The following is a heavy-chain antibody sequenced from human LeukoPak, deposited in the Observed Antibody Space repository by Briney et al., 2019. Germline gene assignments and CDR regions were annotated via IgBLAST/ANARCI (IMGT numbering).Heavy chain of an antibody. CDR3: ARASIKRLQQLAKGINFDY. D-gene: IGHD6-13*01. V-gene: IGHV3-74*01. Sequence: GGSLRLSCAASGFTFSSYWMHWVGQAPGKGLVWVSRINSDGSSTSYADSVKGRFTISRDNAKNTLYLQMNSLRAEDTAVHYCARASIKRLQQLAKGINFDYWGQGTLVTVSS. CDR1: GFTFSSYW. CDR2: INSDGSST. J-gene: IGHJ4*02.